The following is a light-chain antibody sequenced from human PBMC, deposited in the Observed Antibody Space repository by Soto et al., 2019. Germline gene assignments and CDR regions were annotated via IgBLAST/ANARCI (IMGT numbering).Light chain of an antibody. V-gene: IGKV1-6*01. CDR1: QDIRKD. J-gene: IGKJ2*01. Sequence: AIQMTQSPSSLSASVGDRVTITCRASQDIRKDLGWYQQKPGKAPKSLVYGASTLQSGVPSRFSGSGSGTDFTLTISSLQPEDFAAYYCLQDYSCPFTFGQGTKLEIK. CDR2: GAS. CDR3: LQDYSCPFT.